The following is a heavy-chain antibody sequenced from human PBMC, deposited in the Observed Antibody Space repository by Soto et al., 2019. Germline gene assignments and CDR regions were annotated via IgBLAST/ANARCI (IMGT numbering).Heavy chain of an antibody. CDR1: GYTFTSYG. CDR3: ARDPDSHYNDSHASSYP. Sequence: ASVKVSCKASGYTFTSYGISWVRQAPGQGLEWMGWISAYNGNTNYAQKLQGRVTMTTDTSTSTAYMELRSLRSDDTAVYYCARDPDSHYNDSHASSYPWGQGTLVTVLL. J-gene: IGHJ5*02. D-gene: IGHD4-4*01. V-gene: IGHV1-18*01. CDR2: ISAYNGNT.